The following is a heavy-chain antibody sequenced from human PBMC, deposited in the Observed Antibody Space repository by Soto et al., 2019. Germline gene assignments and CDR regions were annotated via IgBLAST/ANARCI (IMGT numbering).Heavy chain of an antibody. CDR2: ISSSSSYT. D-gene: IGHD5-18*01. J-gene: IGHJ6*02. CDR3: ARDLYPPVDTEIYYYYGMDV. CDR1: GFTFSDYY. V-gene: IGHV3-11*06. Sequence: GGSLRLSCAASGFTFSDYYMSWIRQAPGKGLEWVSYISSSSSYTNYADSVKGRFTISRDNAKNSLYLQMNSLRAEDTAVYYCARDLYPPVDTEIYYYYGMDVWGQGTTVTVSS.